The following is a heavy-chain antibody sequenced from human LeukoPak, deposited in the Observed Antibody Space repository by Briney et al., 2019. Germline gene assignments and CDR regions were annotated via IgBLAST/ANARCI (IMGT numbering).Heavy chain of an antibody. CDR1: GGSISSGGYY. J-gene: IGHJ4*02. V-gene: IGHV4-31*03. D-gene: IGHD2-15*01. CDR3: ARDRREYSYYFDY. CDR2: IYYSGST. Sequence: SETLSLTCTVSGGSISSGGYYWSWIRQHPGKGLEWIGYIYYSGSTYYNPSLKSRVTISVDTSKNQFSLKLSSVTAADTAVYYCARDRREYSYYFDYWGQGTLVTVSS.